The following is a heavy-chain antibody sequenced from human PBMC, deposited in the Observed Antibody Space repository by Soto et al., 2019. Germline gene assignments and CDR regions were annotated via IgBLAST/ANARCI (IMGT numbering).Heavy chain of an antibody. J-gene: IGHJ4*02. V-gene: IGHV3-7*05. CDR1: GFTFSNFW. CDR2: IKSDGSER. CDR3: ARDVI. Sequence: EVQLVESGGGLVQPGGSLRLSCAASGFTFSNFWMSWVRQAPGKGLEWVASIKSDGSERSHVDAVRGRFSISRDNARTSLYLQMNSLRADDTAVYYCARDVIWGQGSLVTVSS.